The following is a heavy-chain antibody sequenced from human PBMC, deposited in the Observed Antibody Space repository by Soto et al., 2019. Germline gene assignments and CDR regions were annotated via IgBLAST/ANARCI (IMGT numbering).Heavy chain of an antibody. J-gene: IGHJ2*01. CDR2: IIPILGIA. V-gene: IGHV1-69*04. D-gene: IGHD3-16*01. Sequence: ASVKVSCKASGGTFSSYTISWVRQAPGQGLEWMGRIIPILGIANYAQKFQGRVTITADKSTSTAYMELSSLRSEDTAVYYCAREWMLNDDWYFDLWARGTLVTVSS. CDR3: AREWMLNDDWYFDL. CDR1: GGTFSSYT.